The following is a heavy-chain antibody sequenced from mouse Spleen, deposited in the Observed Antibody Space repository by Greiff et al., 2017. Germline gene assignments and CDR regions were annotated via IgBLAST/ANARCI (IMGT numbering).Heavy chain of an antibody. D-gene: IGHD1-1*01. Sequence: EVMLVESGGGLVKPGGSLKLSCAASGFTFSDYYMYWVRQTPEKRLEWVATISDGGSYTYYPDSVKGRFTISRDNAKNNLYLQMSSLKSEDTAMYYCARRADYYGSSYPWYFDVWGAGTTVTVSS. CDR2: ISDGGSYT. CDR3: ARRADYYGSSYPWYFDV. V-gene: IGHV5-4*02. CDR1: GFTFSDYY. J-gene: IGHJ1*01.